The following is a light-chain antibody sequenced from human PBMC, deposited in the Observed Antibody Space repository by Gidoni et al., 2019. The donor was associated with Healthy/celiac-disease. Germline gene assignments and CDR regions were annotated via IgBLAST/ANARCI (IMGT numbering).Light chain of an antibody. CDR3: QAWDSSTVV. J-gene: IGLJ2*01. CDR1: KLGDKY. Sequence: YDLTQPPPASVSPGQTASITCSVDKLGDKYACWYQQKPGKSPVLVIYQDSKRPSGLPERFSGSNSGNTATLTISGTQAMDEADYYCQAWDSSTVVFGGGTKLTVL. CDR2: QDS. V-gene: IGLV3-1*01.